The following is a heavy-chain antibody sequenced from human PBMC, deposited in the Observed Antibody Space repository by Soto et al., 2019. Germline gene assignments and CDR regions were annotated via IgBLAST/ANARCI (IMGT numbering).Heavy chain of an antibody. J-gene: IGHJ4*02. CDR1: GGSISSRTSY. V-gene: IGHV4-31*03. D-gene: IGHD1-26*01. CDR2: IYYGGDS. Sequence: QVQLQESGPGLVKPSQTLSLTCTVSGGSISSRTSYWSWIRQHPGKGLEWIGYIYYGGDSFYNPSPKSRVTKAIDTSETPFPPKLNSVTAADPAVYLWARGGGGGVDCWGQGTLVTVAS. CDR3: ARGGGGGVDC.